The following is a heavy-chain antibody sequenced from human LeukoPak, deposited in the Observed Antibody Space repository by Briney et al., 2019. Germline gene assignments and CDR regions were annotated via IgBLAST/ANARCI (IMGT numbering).Heavy chain of an antibody. D-gene: IGHD2-21*02. CDR1: GFSFSSYA. CDR3: AKGYCGGDCYANYYYYTMDA. CDR2: ISGSGGNT. Sequence: PGGSLRLSCVASGFSFSSYAMSWVRQAPGKGLEWVSAISGSGGNTYYADSVKGRFTISRDTSKNTLYLQMNSLRAEDTAIYYCAKGYCGGDCYANYYYYTMDAWGHGTTVTVSS. J-gene: IGHJ6*02. V-gene: IGHV3-23*01.